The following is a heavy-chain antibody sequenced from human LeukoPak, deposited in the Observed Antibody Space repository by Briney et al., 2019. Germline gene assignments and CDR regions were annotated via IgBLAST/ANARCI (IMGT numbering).Heavy chain of an antibody. CDR3: ARAQGGGLSGSLGGLFASYYTYYYMDV. D-gene: IGHD1-26*01. CDR1: GNTFTMYS. Sequence: ASVKVSCKASGNTFTMYSIHWVRQAPGQGLEWMGMINPSDGATTYAQRFQGRVTMTRDMSTTTVYMDLRSLRYEDTAVYFGARAQGGGLSGSLGGLFASYYTYYYMDVWGRGTTVTVSS. CDR2: INPSDGAT. V-gene: IGHV1-46*01. J-gene: IGHJ6*03.